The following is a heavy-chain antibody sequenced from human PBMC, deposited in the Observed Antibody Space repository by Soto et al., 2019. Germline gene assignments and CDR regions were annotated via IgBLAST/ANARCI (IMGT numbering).Heavy chain of an antibody. D-gene: IGHD2-15*01. CDR3: ARASVAATRPRLDH. CDR1: GYTFTGYY. Sequence: ASVKVSCKASGYTFTGYYIHWVRQAPGQGLEWMGWMNPNNGDSKYAQKFQGRVSMTRDMSITTAYLTLTSLRSDDTAIFYCARASVAATRPRLDHWGQGTLVTVSS. J-gene: IGHJ5*02. CDR2: MNPNNGDS. V-gene: IGHV1-2*02.